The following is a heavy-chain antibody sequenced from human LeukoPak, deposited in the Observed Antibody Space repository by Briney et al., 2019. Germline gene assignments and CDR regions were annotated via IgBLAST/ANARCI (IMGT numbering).Heavy chain of an antibody. CDR1: GFTFSNAW. CDR3: AKKAQYNGNYPLDY. D-gene: IGHD1-26*01. Sequence: GGSLRLSCAASGFTFSNAWMNWVRQAPGKGLEWVSGTSDRGDYTYYADSVKGRFTISRDNSKNTLYLRMNSLRAEDTALYFCAKKAQYNGNYPLDYWGQGTLVTVSS. J-gene: IGHJ4*02. V-gene: IGHV3-23*01. CDR2: TSDRGDYT.